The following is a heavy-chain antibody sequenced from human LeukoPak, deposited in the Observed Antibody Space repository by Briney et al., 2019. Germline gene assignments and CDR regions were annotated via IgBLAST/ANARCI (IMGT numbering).Heavy chain of an antibody. D-gene: IGHD3-9*01. CDR3: ARTHDRGYFDY. CDR1: GFTFSRFW. V-gene: IGHV3-7*04. Sequence: GGSLRLSCAASGFTFSRFWMSWVRQAPGKGLEWVANIKQDGSEKYYVDSVKGRFTISRDNAKNSLFLQMNSLRAEDTAVYYCARTHDRGYFDYWGQGILVTVSS. J-gene: IGHJ4*02. CDR2: IKQDGSEK.